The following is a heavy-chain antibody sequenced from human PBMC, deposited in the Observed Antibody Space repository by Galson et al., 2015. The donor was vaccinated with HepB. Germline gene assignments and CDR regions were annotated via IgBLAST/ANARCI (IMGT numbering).Heavy chain of an antibody. V-gene: IGHV2-5*02. CDR2: IYWDDDK. CDR1: GFSLSTRGVG. CDR3: ALSYYYGSGSYLFDY. D-gene: IGHD3-10*01. J-gene: IGHJ4*02. Sequence: PALVKPTQTLTLTCTFSGFSLSTRGVGVGWIRQPPGKALEWLALIYWDDDKRYSPSLKSRLTITKDTSKNQVVLTMTNMDPVDTATYYCALSYYYGSGSYLFDYWGQGTLVTVSS.